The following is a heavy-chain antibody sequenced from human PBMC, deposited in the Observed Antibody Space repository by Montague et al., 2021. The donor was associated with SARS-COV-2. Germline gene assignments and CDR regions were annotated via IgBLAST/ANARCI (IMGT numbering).Heavy chain of an antibody. Sequence: SETLSLTCTVYGGSISSSSYYWGWLRQPPGKGLEWIGSIYYSGSTYYNPSLKSRVTISVDTSKNQFSLKLSSVTAADTAVYYCARFPTSYYYDSKAAPATPDAFDIWGQGTMVTVSS. D-gene: IGHD3-22*01. CDR1: GGSISSSSYY. CDR3: ARFPTSYYYDSKAAPATPDAFDI. CDR2: IYYSGST. J-gene: IGHJ3*02. V-gene: IGHV4-39*01.